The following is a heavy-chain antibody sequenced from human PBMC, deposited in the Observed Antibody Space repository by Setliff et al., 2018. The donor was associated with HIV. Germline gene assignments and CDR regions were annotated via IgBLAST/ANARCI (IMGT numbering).Heavy chain of an antibody. V-gene: IGHV4-34*01. CDR2: IDHSGST. Sequence: SETLSLTCAVYGGSSSGHYWSWIRQPPGKGLEWIGDIDHSGSTNYNPSLKSRLSMSVDTSKKQFTLKVKSVTAADTAVYFCARAPVGPSFDYWGQGTLVTVSS. D-gene: IGHD3-10*01. CDR3: ARAPVGPSFDY. J-gene: IGHJ4*02. CDR1: GGSSSGHY.